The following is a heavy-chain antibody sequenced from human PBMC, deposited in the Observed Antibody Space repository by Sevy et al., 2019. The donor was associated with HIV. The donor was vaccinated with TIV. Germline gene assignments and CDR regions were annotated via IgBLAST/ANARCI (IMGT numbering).Heavy chain of an antibody. CDR3: ARKYDSSGYFDY. CDR2: ISGTGGSGDKT. D-gene: IGHD3-22*01. Sequence: GGSLRLSCAASGFTFRNYAMNWVRQAPGKGLEWVSGISGTGGSGDKTNYADSVKGRFTISRDDSKNSLYLQLYTLRAEDTAIYYCARKYDSSGYFDYWGQGTLVTVSS. J-gene: IGHJ4*02. V-gene: IGHV3-23*01. CDR1: GFTFRNYA.